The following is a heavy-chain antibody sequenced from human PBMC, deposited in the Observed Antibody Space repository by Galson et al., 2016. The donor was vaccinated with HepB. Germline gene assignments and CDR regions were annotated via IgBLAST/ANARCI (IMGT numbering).Heavy chain of an antibody. CDR2: ISDDGSNE. J-gene: IGHJ6*02. Sequence: SLRLSCAVSGFSFKDFALHWVRQAPGKGLEWVAFISDDGSNESYADSVKGRFTISRDNAKNTVYLEMNSLQAEDTAVYYCAREGSADCSNRDHWNYGMEVWGQGTTVTVSS. D-gene: IGHD4-11*01. V-gene: IGHV3-30*14. CDR1: GFSFKDFA. CDR3: AREGSADCSNRDHWNYGMEV.